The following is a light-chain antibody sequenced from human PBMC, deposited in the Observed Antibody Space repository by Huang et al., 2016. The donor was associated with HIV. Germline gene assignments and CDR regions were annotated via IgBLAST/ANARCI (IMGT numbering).Light chain of an antibody. V-gene: IGKV4-1*01. CDR2: SAS. CDR3: QQYYSTPLS. J-gene: IGKJ4*01. Sequence: DIVMTQSPDSLFVSLGERATITCRSSQSLFFYSNSRNCLAWYQQKPGQPPKLLISSASDREFGVPDRFSGSGSETDFTLTISNLQAEDAATYYCQQYYSTPLSFARGTKVEI. CDR1: QSLFFYSNSRNC.